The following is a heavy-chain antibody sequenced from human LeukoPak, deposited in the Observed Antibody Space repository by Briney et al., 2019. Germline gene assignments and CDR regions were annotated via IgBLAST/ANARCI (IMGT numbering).Heavy chain of an antibody. CDR1: GGSISSDSHY. J-gene: IGHJ4*02. D-gene: IGHD3-10*01. CDR3: ASYYGSGSYYKIPLSY. CDR2: MYYSGNT. Sequence: SETLSLTCIVSGGSISSDSHYWGWIRQPPGKGLEWIGTMYYSGNTYYNPSLKSRVTISVDTSKNQFSLKLSSVTAADTAVYYCASYYGSGSYYKIPLSYRGQGTLVTVSS. V-gene: IGHV4-39*07.